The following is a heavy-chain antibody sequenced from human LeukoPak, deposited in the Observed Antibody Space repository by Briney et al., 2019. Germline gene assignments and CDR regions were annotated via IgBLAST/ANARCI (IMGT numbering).Heavy chain of an antibody. CDR1: GFTFSSYE. Sequence: GGSLRLSCAASGFTFSSYEMNWVRQAPGKGLEWVSYISSSGSTIYYVDSVKGRFTISRDNAKNSLYLQMNSLRAEDKAVYYCARTPGVTTRGFDYWGQGTLVTVSS. CDR3: ARTPGVTTRGFDY. J-gene: IGHJ4*02. D-gene: IGHD1-14*01. V-gene: IGHV3-48*03. CDR2: ISSSGSTI.